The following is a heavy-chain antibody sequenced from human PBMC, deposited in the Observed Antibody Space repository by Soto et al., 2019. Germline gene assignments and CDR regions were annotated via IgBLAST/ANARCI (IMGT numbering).Heavy chain of an antibody. J-gene: IGHJ5*02. CDR1: GYTFTSHW. D-gene: IGHD3-22*01. V-gene: IGHV1-46*04. CDR2: INPSGGIT. CDR3: ARDHSVTTSGYSYWWFDP. Sequence: ASVKVSCKASGYTFTSHWIHWVRQAPGQGLQWMGVINPSGGITVYAQMLQGRVTMTRGTSTTTVYMELSSLRSEDTAVYYCARDHSVTTSGYSYWWFDPWGQGTLVTVSS.